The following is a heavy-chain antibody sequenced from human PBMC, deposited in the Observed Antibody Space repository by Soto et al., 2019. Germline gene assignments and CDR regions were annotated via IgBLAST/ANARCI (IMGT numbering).Heavy chain of an antibody. CDR2: TYYRSKWDN. V-gene: IGHV6-1*01. CDR3: ARLIGNSWLDS. J-gene: IGHJ5*01. CDR1: GDSVSSNSAT. D-gene: IGHD2-8*01. Sequence: SQTLSLTCAISGDSVSSNSATWDWIRKSPSRGLEWLGRTYYRSKWDNDYAVSVKGRITINPDTSNNQLSLQLNSVTPDDTAVYYCARLIGNSWLDSWGQGILVTVSS.